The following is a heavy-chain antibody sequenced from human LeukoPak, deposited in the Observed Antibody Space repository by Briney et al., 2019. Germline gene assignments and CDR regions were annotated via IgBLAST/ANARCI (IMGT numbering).Heavy chain of an antibody. CDR3: ARDPMDTAMVHDAFDI. D-gene: IGHD5-18*01. V-gene: IGHV3-33*01. CDR2: IWYDGSNK. J-gene: IGHJ3*02. Sequence: GGSLRLSCAASGFTFSSYGMHWVRQAPGKGLEWVAVIWYDGSNKYYADSVKGRFTISRDNSKNTLYLQMNSLRAEDTAVYYCARDPMDTAMVHDAFDIWGQGTMVTVSS. CDR1: GFTFSSYG.